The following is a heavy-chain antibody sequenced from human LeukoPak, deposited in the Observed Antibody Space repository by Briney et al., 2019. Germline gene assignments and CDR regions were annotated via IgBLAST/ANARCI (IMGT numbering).Heavy chain of an antibody. CDR1: GGSISSYY. V-gene: IGHV4-59*01. J-gene: IGHJ6*03. Sequence: SETLSLTCTVSGGSISSYYWSWIRQPPGKGLEWIGYIYYSGSTNYNPSLKSRVTISVDTSKNQFSLKLSSVTAADTAVYYCAREGCGGDCYYYYYYMDVWGKGTTVTVSS. D-gene: IGHD2-21*02. CDR3: AREGCGGDCYYYYYYMDV. CDR2: IYYSGST.